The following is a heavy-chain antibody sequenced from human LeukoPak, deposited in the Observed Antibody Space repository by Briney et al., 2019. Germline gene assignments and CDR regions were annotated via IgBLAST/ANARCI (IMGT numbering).Heavy chain of an antibody. V-gene: IGHV3-21*01. CDR1: AFALSTYT. D-gene: IGHD3-10*01. CDR3: ARFVDQSTYYFDS. Sequence: GGSLRLSCAASAFALSTYTMEWVRLAPGKGLEWVSSINPDSKYIYYRDSVKGRFTISRDNAKNSLYLQMNSLRVEDTAVYFCARFVDQSTYYFDSWGQGTLVIVSS. J-gene: IGHJ4*02. CDR2: INPDSKYI.